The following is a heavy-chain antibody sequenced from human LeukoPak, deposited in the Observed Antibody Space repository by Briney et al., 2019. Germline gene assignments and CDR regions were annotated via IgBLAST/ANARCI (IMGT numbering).Heavy chain of an antibody. Sequence: SETLSLTCTVSGGSISSYYWSWIRQPPGKGLEWIGYIYYSGSTNYNPSLKSRVTISVDTSKNQFSLKLSSVTAADTAVYYCARRVGHYGMDVWGQGTTVTVSS. CDR3: ARRVGHYGMDV. CDR1: GGSISSYY. V-gene: IGHV4-59*08. CDR2: IYYSGST. J-gene: IGHJ6*02.